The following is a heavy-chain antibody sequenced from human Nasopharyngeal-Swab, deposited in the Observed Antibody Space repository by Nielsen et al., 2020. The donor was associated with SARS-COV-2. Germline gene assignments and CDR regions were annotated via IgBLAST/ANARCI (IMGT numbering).Heavy chain of an antibody. Sequence: SETLSLTCTVSGGSISSYYWSWIRQPPGKELEWIGYIYYSGSTNYNPSLKSRVTISVDTSKNQFSLKLSSVTAADTAVYYCARDVGYSSGWYNGWFDPWGQGTLVTVSS. V-gene: IGHV4-59*01. D-gene: IGHD6-19*01. CDR2: IYYSGST. J-gene: IGHJ5*02. CDR3: ARDVGYSSGWYNGWFDP. CDR1: GGSISSYY.